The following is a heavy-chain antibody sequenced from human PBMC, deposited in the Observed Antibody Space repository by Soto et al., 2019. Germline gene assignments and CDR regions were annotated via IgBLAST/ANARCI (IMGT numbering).Heavy chain of an antibody. Sequence: QVQLVQSGAEVKKPGASVKVSCKASGYTFTSYGISWVRQAPGQGLEWMGWISAYNGNTNYAQKLQGRVTMTTDTATSTAYMELRSLRSDDKAVYYGAREWGLSLAKLRHGMDVWGQGTTVTVSS. CDR1: GYTFTSYG. J-gene: IGHJ6*02. CDR2: ISAYNGNT. D-gene: IGHD2-21*01. V-gene: IGHV1-18*01. CDR3: AREWGLSLAKLRHGMDV.